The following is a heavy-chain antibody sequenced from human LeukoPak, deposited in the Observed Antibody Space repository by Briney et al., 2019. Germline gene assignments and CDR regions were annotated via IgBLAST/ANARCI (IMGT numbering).Heavy chain of an antibody. CDR2: MNPNSGNT. D-gene: IGHD3-10*01. V-gene: IGHV1-8*01. CDR1: GYTFTSYD. J-gene: IGHJ5*02. CDR3: ARGQFTGLLWFGELLSINWFDP. Sequence: ASVKVSCKVSGYTFTSYDINWVRQATGQGLEWMGWMNPNSGNTGYAQKFQGRVTMTRNTSISTAYMELSSLRSEDTAVYYCARGQFTGLLWFGELLSINWFDPWGQGTLVTVSS.